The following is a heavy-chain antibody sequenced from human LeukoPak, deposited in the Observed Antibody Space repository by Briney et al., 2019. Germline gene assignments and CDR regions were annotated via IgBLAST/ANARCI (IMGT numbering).Heavy chain of an antibody. CDR1: GGTFSSYA. Sequence: ASVKVSCKASGGTFSSYAISWVRQAPGQGLEWMGGIIPIFGTANYAQKFQGRVTITADESTSTAYMELSSLRSEDTAVYYCAREADYDDGMDVWGQGTTVTVSS. J-gene: IGHJ6*02. CDR2: IIPIFGTA. V-gene: IGHV1-69*13. CDR3: AREADYDDGMDV. D-gene: IGHD3-22*01.